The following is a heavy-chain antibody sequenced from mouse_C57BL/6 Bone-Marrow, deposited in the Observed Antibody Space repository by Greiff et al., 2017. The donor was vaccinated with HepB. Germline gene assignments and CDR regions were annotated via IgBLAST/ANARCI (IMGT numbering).Heavy chain of an antibody. D-gene: IGHD1-1*01. CDR1: GYAFSSSW. CDR3: ARTPYYYGSSPPWFAY. V-gene: IGHV1-82*01. CDR2: IYPGDGDT. J-gene: IGHJ3*01. Sequence: QVQLQQSGPELVKPGASVKIFCKASGYAFSSSWMNWVKQRPGKGLEWIGRIYPGDGDTNYNGKFKGKATLTADKSSRTAYMQLSSLTSEDSAVYFCARTPYYYGSSPPWFAYWGQGTLVTVSA.